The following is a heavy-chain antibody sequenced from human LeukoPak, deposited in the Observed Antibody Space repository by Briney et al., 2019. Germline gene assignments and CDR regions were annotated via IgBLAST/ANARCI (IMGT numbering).Heavy chain of an antibody. D-gene: IGHD1-20*01. CDR3: ARRRYNWNHGTLAFDI. CDR2: INPSRSDT. J-gene: IGHJ3*02. CDR1: GFTFTNYY. Sequence: GAEVKKPGASVRLSCKASGFTFTNYYIHWVRQAPGQGLEWMGWINPSRSDTKLAQKFQDRVTMTRDTFIGTAYMEVTRLRSDDTAIYYWARRRYNWNHGTLAFDIWGQGTMVTVSS. V-gene: IGHV1-2*02.